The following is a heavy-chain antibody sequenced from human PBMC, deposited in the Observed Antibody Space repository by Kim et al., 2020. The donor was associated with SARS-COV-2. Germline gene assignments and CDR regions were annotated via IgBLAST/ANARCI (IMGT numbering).Heavy chain of an antibody. Sequence: NPSPKSRVTISIDTSQNQFSLKLSSATAADTAMYFCARTTSGSYHAAFDIWGQGTKVTVSS. CDR3: ARTTSGSYHAAFDI. V-gene: IGHV4-39*01. J-gene: IGHJ3*02. D-gene: IGHD1-26*01.